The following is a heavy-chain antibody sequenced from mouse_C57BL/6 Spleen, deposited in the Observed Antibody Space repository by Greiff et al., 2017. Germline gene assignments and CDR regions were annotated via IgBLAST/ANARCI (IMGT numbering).Heavy chain of an antibody. CDR2: IDPENGDT. Sequence: EVQLQQSGAELVRPGASVKLSCTASGFNIKDDYMHWVKQRPEQGLEWIGWIDPENGDTEYASKFQGKATITADTSSNTAYLQLSSLTSEDTAVYYCTTGGTVVATDYWRQGTTLTVST. CDR3: TTGGTVVATDY. D-gene: IGHD1-1*01. V-gene: IGHV14-4*01. CDR1: GFNIKDDY. J-gene: IGHJ2*01.